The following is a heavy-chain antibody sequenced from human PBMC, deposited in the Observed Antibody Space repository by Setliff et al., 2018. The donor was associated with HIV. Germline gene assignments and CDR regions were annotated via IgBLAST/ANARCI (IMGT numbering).Heavy chain of an antibody. CDR3: ARAPGYFDSWSGFRNYYMDV. CDR1: GYTLSELS. V-gene: IGHV1-24*01. J-gene: IGHJ6*03. D-gene: IGHD3-3*01. CDR2: FDPQDGET. Sequence: ASVKVSCKVYGYTLSELSIHWVRQAPGKGLEWMGYFDPQDGETVYAQKFQGRVTLTEDTSTGTAYMELSGLRSEDTAVYYCARAPGYFDSWSGFRNYYMDVWGQGTGVTVSS.